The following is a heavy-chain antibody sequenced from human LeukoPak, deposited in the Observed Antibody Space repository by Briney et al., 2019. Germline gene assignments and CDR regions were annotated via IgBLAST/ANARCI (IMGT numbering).Heavy chain of an antibody. CDR2: IHTSEGT. V-gene: IGHV4-4*09. CDR3: ARHFRTSTGTYFFDY. Sequence: SETLSLTCTVSGGSIRGYYWTWIRQPPGKGLEWVGYIHTSEGTKYNPSLKSRVTLSADTSNNQVSLKVSSVTAADTAVYYCARHFRTSTGTYFFDYWGQGTLVTVSS. D-gene: IGHD1/OR15-1a*01. J-gene: IGHJ4*02. CDR1: GGSIRGYY.